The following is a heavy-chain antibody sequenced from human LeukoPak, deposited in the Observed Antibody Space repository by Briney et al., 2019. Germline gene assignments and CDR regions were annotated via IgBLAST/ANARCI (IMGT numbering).Heavy chain of an antibody. D-gene: IGHD2-2*01. CDR2: INTNAGNP. V-gene: IGHV7-4-1*02. Sequence: ASLTVSCKASGYTLTSDGMNWVRQPPGQGLEWMGWINTNAGNPTYAQGFTGRFVFSLDTSVNTSYLQISGLTAEETAVYYCARALPGCYSTNCYGLDYWGQGTLVTVSS. CDR1: GYTLTSDG. CDR3: ARALPGCYSTNCYGLDY. J-gene: IGHJ4*02.